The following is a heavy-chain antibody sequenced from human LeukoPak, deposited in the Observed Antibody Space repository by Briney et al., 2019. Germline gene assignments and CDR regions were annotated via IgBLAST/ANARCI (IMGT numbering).Heavy chain of an antibody. V-gene: IGHV3-66*01. J-gene: IGHJ4*02. CDR2: ISNAGTT. D-gene: IGHD6-13*01. Sequence: GGSLTLSCAASGFTVSSSYMSWVRQAPGKGLEWVSIISNAGTTYYADSLKGRFTISIDTSKNPVYLQVNCLRDEDTAVYYCARDLEAANTYYFDYWGQETMVTVSS. CDR3: ARDLEAANTYYFDY. CDR1: GFTVSSSY.